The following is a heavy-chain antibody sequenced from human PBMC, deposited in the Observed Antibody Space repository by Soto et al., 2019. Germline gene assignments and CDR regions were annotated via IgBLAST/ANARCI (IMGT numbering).Heavy chain of an antibody. V-gene: IGHV4-39*01. D-gene: IGHD3-3*01. J-gene: IGHJ6*03. CDR1: GGSISSSSYY. CDR3: ARGYYDFWSGFPSMDV. CDR2: IYYSGST. Sequence: SETLSLTCTVSGGSISSSSYYWGWIRQPPGKGLEWIGSIYYSGSTYYNPSLKSRVTISVDTSKNQFSLKLSSVTAADTAVYYCARGYYDFWSGFPSMDVWGKGTTVTVSS.